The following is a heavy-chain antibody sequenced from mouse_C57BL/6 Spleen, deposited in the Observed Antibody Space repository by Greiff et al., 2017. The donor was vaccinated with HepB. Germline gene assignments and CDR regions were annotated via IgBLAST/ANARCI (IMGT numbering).Heavy chain of an antibody. CDR2: IYPGDGDT. CDR3: APYGYDWYFDV. V-gene: IGHV1-82*01. J-gene: IGHJ1*03. Sequence: QVHVKQSGPELVKPGASVKISCKASGYAFSSSWMNWVKQRPGKGLEGIGRIYPGDGDTNYNGKFKGKATLTADKSSITAYMQLSSLTSEDSAVYFCAPYGYDWYFDVWGTGTTVTVSS. D-gene: IGHD2-2*01. CDR1: GYAFSSSW.